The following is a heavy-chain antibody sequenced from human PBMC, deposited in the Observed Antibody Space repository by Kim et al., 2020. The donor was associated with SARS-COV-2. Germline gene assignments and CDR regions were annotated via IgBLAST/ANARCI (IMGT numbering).Heavy chain of an antibody. CDR1: GFIFSSYA. D-gene: IGHD3-10*01. J-gene: IGHJ4*02. CDR3: AKDGGATWFGDLLGYFDY. V-gene: IGHV3-23*01. Sequence: GGSLRLSCAASGFIFSSYAMSWVRQAPGKGLEWVAAIRGSGGSTYYADSVKGRFTISRDNSKNTLYLKMNSLRAEDTAVYHCAKDGGATWFGDLLGYFDYWGQGTLVTVSS. CDR2: IRGSGGST.